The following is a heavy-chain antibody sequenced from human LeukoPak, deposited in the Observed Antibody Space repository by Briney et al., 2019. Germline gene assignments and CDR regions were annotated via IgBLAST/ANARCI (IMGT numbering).Heavy chain of an antibody. CDR2: IYTSGST. D-gene: IGHD6-13*01. J-gene: IGHJ6*02. CDR1: GGSISSYY. Sequence: PSETLSLACTVSGGSISSYYWSWIRQPAGKGLEWIGRIYTSGSTNYNPSLKSRVTMSVDTSKNQFSLKLSSVTAADTAVYYCAREAAAAQRDYYYGMDVWGQGTTVTVSS. CDR3: AREAAAAQRDYYYGMDV. V-gene: IGHV4-4*07.